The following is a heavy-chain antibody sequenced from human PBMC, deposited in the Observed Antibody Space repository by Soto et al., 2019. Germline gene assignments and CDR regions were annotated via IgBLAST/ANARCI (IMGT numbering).Heavy chain of an antibody. V-gene: IGHV4-30-2*01. CDR3: ARDSTRGVLRYFDWLPTPDY. D-gene: IGHD3-9*01. CDR2: IYHSGST. J-gene: IGHJ4*02. CDR1: GGSISSGGYS. Sequence: SETLSLTCAVSGGSISSGGYSWSWIRQPPGKGLEWIGYIYHSGSTNYNPSLKSRVTISVDTSKNQFSLKLSSVTAADTAVYYCARDSTRGVLRYFDWLPTPDYWGQGTLVTVS.